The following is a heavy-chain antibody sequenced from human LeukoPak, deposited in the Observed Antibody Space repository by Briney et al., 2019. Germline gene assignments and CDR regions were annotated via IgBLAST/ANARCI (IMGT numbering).Heavy chain of an antibody. Sequence: SETLSLTCSVSGGSISSSNDYWGWIRQPPGKGLEWIGSMFYSGNTYYNPSLKCRLTISVDTSKNQFSLKLNSVTAADTAVYYCARSHTSGTTFWGQGTLVTVSS. CDR1: GGSISSSNDY. D-gene: IGHD1-1*01. CDR2: MFYSGNT. CDR3: ARSHTSGTTF. J-gene: IGHJ4*02. V-gene: IGHV4-39*01.